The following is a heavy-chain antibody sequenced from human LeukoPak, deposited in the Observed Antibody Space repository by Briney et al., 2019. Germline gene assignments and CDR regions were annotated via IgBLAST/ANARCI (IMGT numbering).Heavy chain of an antibody. CDR2: ISPDGKQR. D-gene: IGHD6-19*01. V-gene: IGHV3-7*01. CDR1: GFDFSTSW. J-gene: IGHJ4*02. Sequence: GGSLRLSCAASGFDFSTSWMGWVRQAPGKGLEWVINISPDGKQRYSVDSVKGRFTISRDNAENLLYLQMKGLEVEDTAMYYCTRDGSGWSVYWGQGALVTVSS. CDR3: TRDGSGWSVY.